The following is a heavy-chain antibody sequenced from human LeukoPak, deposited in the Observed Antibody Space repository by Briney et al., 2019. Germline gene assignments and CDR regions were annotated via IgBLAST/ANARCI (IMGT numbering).Heavy chain of an antibody. J-gene: IGHJ4*02. V-gene: IGHV3-23*01. CDR3: AREATSSSGWYIDY. CDR2: ISGAGGTT. Sequence: GGSLRLSCAASGFTFSIYAMSWVRQAPGKGLEWVSAISGAGGTTYYADSVKGRFTISRDNSKNTVYLQMNSLRAGDTAVYYCAREATSSSGWYIDYWGQGTLVTVSS. D-gene: IGHD6-25*01. CDR1: GFTFSIYA.